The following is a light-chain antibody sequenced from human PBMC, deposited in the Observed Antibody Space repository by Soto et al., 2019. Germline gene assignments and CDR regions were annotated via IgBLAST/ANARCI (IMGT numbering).Light chain of an antibody. Sequence: QSALTQPASVSGSPGQSITISCTGSSSDVGGHNSVCWYQQHPGKAPKLMVYDVTYRPSGVSNRFSGSKSGNTASLTISGLQAEDEANYYCSSYTTSNTLLFAGGTKLTVL. J-gene: IGLJ2*01. CDR2: DVT. CDR1: SSDVGGHNS. V-gene: IGLV2-14*03. CDR3: SSYTTSNTLL.